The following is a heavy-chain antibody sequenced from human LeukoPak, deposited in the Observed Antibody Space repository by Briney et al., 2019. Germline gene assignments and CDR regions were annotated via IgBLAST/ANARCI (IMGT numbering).Heavy chain of an antibody. J-gene: IGHJ5*02. CDR1: GGSISNYY. V-gene: IGHV4-59*08. CDR3: ARSYSASYDSPAGWFDP. D-gene: IGHD3-22*01. CDR2: ISYTGSI. Sequence: SETLSLTCTVSGGSISNYYWSWIRQPPGKGLEWIGYISYTGSINYNPSLRGRVTISVDTSKSQFSLRLSSVTAADTAVYYCARSYSASYDSPAGWFDPWGQGTLVTVSS.